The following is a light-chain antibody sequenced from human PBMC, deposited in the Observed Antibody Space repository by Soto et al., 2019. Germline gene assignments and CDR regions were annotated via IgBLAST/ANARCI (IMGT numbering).Light chain of an antibody. CDR3: GTWDSSLSAMV. Sequence: QSVLTQPPSVSAAPGQKVTISCSGITSNIGNNYVPWYQQLPGTAPKLLIHDNNKRPSGIPDRFSGSKSGTSATLGITGLQTGDEADYYCGTWDSSLSAMVFGGGTKLTVL. CDR1: TSNIGNNY. J-gene: IGLJ2*01. V-gene: IGLV1-51*01. CDR2: DNN.